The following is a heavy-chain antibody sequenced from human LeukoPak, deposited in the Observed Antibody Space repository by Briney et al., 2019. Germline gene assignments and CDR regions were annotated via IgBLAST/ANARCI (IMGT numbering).Heavy chain of an antibody. D-gene: IGHD3-3*01. V-gene: IGHV3-23*01. CDR3: AKAGNYDLWSGYYND. CDR2: ISGSGGST. J-gene: IGHJ4*02. CDR1: GFTFSSYA. Sequence: GGSLRLSCAASGFTFSSYAMSWVRQAPGKGLEWVSAISGSGGSTYYADSVKGRFTISRDTSKNTLYLQMNSLRAEDTAVYYCAKAGNYDLWSGYYNDWGQGTLVTVSS.